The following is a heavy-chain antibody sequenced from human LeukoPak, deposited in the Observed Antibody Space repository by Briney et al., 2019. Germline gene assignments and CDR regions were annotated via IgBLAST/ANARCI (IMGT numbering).Heavy chain of an antibody. CDR3: AKERWELSSYYYYYYGMDV. CDR1: GFTFSSYA. V-gene: IGHV3-23*01. Sequence: GGSLRLSCAASGFTFSSYAMSWVRQAPGEGLEWVSAISGSGGSTYYADSVKGRFTISRDNSKNTLYLQMNSLRAEDTAVYYCAKERWELSSYYYYYYGMDVWGQGTTVTVSS. CDR2: ISGSGGST. J-gene: IGHJ6*02. D-gene: IGHD3-16*02.